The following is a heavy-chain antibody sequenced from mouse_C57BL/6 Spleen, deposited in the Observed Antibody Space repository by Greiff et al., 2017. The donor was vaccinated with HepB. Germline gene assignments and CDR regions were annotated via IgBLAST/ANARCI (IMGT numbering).Heavy chain of an antibody. CDR3: ADSTAY. CDR2: IYPRSGNT. D-gene: IGHD2-5*01. Sequence: VQLQQSGAELARPGASVKLSCKASGYTFTSYGISWVKQRTGQGLEWIGEIYPRSGNTYYNEKFKGKATLTADKSSSTAYMEIRSLTSEDSAVYFCADSTAYWGQGTLVTVSA. J-gene: IGHJ3*01. CDR1: GYTFTSYG. V-gene: IGHV1-81*01.